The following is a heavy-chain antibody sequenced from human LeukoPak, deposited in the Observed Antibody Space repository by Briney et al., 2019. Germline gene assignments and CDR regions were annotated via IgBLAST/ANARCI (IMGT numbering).Heavy chain of an antibody. D-gene: IGHD1-26*01. CDR2: IYYGGST. V-gene: IGHV4-59*08. CDR1: GGSISSYY. Sequence: SETLSLTCTVSGGSISSYYWSWIRQPPGKGLEWLGYIYYGGSTYYNPSLKSRVTISVDTSKNQFSLKLSSVTAADTAVYYCASLQWELLFDYWGQGTLVTVSS. CDR3: ASLQWELLFDY. J-gene: IGHJ4*02.